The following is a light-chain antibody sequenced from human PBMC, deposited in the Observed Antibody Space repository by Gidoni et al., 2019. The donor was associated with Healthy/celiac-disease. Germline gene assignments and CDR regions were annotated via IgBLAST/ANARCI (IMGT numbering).Light chain of an antibody. CDR2: RNN. V-gene: IGLV1-47*01. CDR3: AAWDDSLSGPV. CDR1: SSNIGSNY. Sequence: QSVLTQPPSASGTPGQRVTTSCSGSSSNIGSNYVYWYQQLPGTAPKLLIYRNNQRPSGVPDRCSGSKSGTSASLAISGLRSEDEADYYCAAWDDSLSGPVFGGGTKLTVL. J-gene: IGLJ3*02.